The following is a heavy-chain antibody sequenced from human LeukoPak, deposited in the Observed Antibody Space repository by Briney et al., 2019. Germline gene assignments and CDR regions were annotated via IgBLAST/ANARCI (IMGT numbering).Heavy chain of an antibody. CDR2: IYTSGST. V-gene: IGHV4-4*09. CDR3: ARQGGYSSPFSV. Sequence: SETLSLTCTVSGGSITSYYWSWIRQPPGKGLECIGYIYTSGSTNYDPSLKSRVTISVDTSKNQFSLQLSSVTAADTAVYYCARQGGYSSPFSVWGKGTTVAVSS. D-gene: IGHD6-6*01. CDR1: GGSITSYY. J-gene: IGHJ6*04.